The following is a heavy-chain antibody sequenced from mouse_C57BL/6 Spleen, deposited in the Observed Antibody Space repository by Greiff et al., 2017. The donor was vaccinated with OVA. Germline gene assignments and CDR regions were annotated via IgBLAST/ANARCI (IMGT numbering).Heavy chain of an antibody. J-gene: IGHJ4*01. Sequence: VQLMESGPGLVQPSQCLSITCPVSGFSLTSYGVHWVRPSPGKGLAWLGVIWSGGSTDYNAAFISRLSISKDNSKSQVFFKMNRLQADDTAIYYCARVITTVAYAMDYWGQGTSVTVSS. V-gene: IGHV2-2*01. CDR3: ARVITTVAYAMDY. D-gene: IGHD1-1*01. CDR1: GFSLTSYG. CDR2: IWSGGST.